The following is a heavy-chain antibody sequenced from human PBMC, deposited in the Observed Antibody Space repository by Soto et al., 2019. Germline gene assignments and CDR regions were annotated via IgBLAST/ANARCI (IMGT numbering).Heavy chain of an antibody. CDR3: ARDWFDA. V-gene: IGHV3-7*01. J-gene: IGHJ5*02. CDR1: GFTFSNYW. CDR2: MKKDGSQK. Sequence: GVLRLSCVASGFTFSNYWMSWVRQAPGKGLEWVANMKKDGSQKYYVDSVKGRFTISRDNARNSLYLQMNSLRVEDTAVYYCARDWFDAWGQGTLVTVSS.